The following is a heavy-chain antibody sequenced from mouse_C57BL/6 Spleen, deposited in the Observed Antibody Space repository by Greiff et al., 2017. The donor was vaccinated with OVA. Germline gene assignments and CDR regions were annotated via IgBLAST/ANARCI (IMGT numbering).Heavy chain of an antibody. CDR2: IYPGSGNT. Sequence: VQLQQSGAELVRPGASVKLSCKASGYTFTDYYINWVKQRPGQGLEWIARIYPGSGNTYYNEKFKGKATLTAEKSSSTAYMQLSSLTSEDSAVYFCARSFYYYGSSYYFDYWGQGTTLTVSS. CDR1: GYTFTDYY. D-gene: IGHD1-1*01. V-gene: IGHV1-76*01. J-gene: IGHJ2*01. CDR3: ARSFYYYGSSYYFDY.